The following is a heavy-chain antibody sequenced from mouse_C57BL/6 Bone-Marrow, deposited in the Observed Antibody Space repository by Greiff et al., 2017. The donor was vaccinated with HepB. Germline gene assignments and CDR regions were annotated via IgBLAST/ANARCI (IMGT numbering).Heavy chain of an antibody. V-gene: IGHV1-55*01. CDR3: AREMGYDDYAMDY. D-gene: IGHD2-2*01. CDR2: IYPGSGST. CDR1: GYTFTSYW. J-gene: IGHJ4*01. Sequence: QVQLQQPGAELVKPGASVKMSCKASGYTFTSYWITWVKQRPGQGLEWIGDIYPGSGSTNYNEKFKSKATLTVDTSSSTAYMQLSSLTSEDSAVYYCAREMGYDDYAMDYWGQGTSVTVSS.